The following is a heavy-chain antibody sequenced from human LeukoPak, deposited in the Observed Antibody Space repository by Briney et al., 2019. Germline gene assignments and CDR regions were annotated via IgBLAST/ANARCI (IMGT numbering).Heavy chain of an antibody. Sequence: GGSLSFSCTASGFTFGDYAMSWVRQAPGKGLEWVGFIRSKAYGGTTEYAASVKGRFTISRDDSKSIAYLQMNSLKTEDTAVYYCTRRQYYYDSSGYPSFDYWGQGTLVTVSS. D-gene: IGHD3-22*01. CDR3: TRRQYYYDSSGYPSFDY. CDR1: GFTFGDYA. J-gene: IGHJ4*02. V-gene: IGHV3-49*04. CDR2: IRSKAYGGTT.